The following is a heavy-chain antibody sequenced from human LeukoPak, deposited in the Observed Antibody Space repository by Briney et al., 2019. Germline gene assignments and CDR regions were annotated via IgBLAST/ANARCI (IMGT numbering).Heavy chain of an antibody. CDR1: GGSISSGDYY. Sequence: SQTLSLTCTVSGGSISSGDYYWSWIRQPPGKGLEWIGYIYYSGSTSYNPSLKSRVTISVDTSKNQFSLKLSSVTAADTAVYYCARAGAYCSSTSCYGQNWFDPWGQGTLVTVSS. J-gene: IGHJ5*02. V-gene: IGHV4-30-4*08. CDR3: ARAGAYCSSTSCYGQNWFDP. D-gene: IGHD2-2*01. CDR2: IYYSGST.